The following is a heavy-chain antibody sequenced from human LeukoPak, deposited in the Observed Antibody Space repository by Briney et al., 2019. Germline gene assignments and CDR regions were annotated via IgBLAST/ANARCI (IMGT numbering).Heavy chain of an antibody. J-gene: IGHJ3*02. CDR3: ARDRGVGATHAFDI. V-gene: IGHV4-59*01. CDR1: GGSISSYY. Sequence: PSETLSLTCTVSGGSISSYYWSWIRQPPGKGLEGIGYIYYSGSTNYNPSLKSRVTISVDTSKNQFSLTLSSVTAADTAVYYCARDRGVGATHAFDIWGQGTMVTVSS. D-gene: IGHD1-26*01. CDR2: IYYSGST.